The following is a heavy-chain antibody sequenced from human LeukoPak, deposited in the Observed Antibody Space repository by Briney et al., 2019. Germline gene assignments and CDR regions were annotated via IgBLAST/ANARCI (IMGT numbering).Heavy chain of an antibody. J-gene: IGHJ4*02. CDR3: AKFRGSEKTAIDC. Sequence: GGSLRLSCVASGFNFNNYAMSWVRQAPGKGLEWVSTISGGGGRTWYADSVKGRFTISRDNSKNTVDVQLNSLRAEDTAVYYCAKFRGSEKTAIDCWGQGTLVTVSS. CDR2: ISGGGGRT. D-gene: IGHD6-25*01. V-gene: IGHV3-23*01. CDR1: GFNFNNYA.